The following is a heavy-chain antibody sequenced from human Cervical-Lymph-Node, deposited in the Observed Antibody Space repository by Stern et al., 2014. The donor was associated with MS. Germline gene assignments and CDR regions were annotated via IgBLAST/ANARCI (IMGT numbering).Heavy chain of an antibody. CDR1: GGSFSHYA. CDR2: IIPIIGTA. J-gene: IGHJ4*02. Sequence: VQLVQSGAEVEKPGSSVKVSCTASGGSFSHYAISWVRQAPGQGLEWMGGIIPIIGTATYAHKLQGRGTITEDESTNTAYMELRTLRSEDTATFYCARDVPYCNGVTCHHVLAYWGQGTLVTVSS. CDR3: ARDVPYCNGVTCHHVLAY. D-gene: IGHD2-15*01. V-gene: IGHV1-69*01.